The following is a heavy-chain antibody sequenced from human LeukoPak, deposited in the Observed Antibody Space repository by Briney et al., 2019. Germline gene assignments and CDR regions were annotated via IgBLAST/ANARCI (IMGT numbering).Heavy chain of an antibody. CDR2: IYSGGTT. V-gene: IGHV3-53*01. J-gene: IGHJ4*01. CDR1: GFTVSSNY. D-gene: IGHD1-26*01. Sequence: GGSLRLSCAASGFTVSSNYMSWVRQAPGKGLEWVSVIYSGGTTYYADSVKGRFTISRDNSKNTLYLQMNSLRVEDTAVYYCARDIGSGNYIDYWGQGTLVTVSS. CDR3: ARDIGSGNYIDY.